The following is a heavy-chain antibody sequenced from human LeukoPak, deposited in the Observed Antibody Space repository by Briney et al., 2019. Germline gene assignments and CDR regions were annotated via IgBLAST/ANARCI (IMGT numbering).Heavy chain of an antibody. CDR2: TYYRSKWYY. Sequence: SQTLSVTCAISGDSVSSKNGAWNWIRQSPSRGLKWLGRTYYRSKWYYDYAESMKGRVTINPDTSKNQFSLQLNSVTPEDTAVYYCARDEGNTGWYTFDYWGQGSLVTVTS. CDR3: ARDEGNTGWYTFDY. J-gene: IGHJ4*02. V-gene: IGHV6-1*01. D-gene: IGHD6-19*01. CDR1: GDSVSSKNGA.